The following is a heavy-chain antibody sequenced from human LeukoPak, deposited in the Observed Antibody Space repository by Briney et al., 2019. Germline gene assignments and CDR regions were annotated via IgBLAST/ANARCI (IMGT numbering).Heavy chain of an antibody. D-gene: IGHD4-11*01. Sequence: SSETLSLTCTVSGGSISSGSYYWHWLRQPAGKGLEWIGRISTSEITKYNPSLKSRVTIPVDTSKNQFSLKLSSVTAADTAVYYCARGPDYSNYVDYWGQGTLVTVSS. CDR1: GGSISSGSYY. V-gene: IGHV4-61*02. J-gene: IGHJ4*02. CDR3: ARGPDYSNYVDY. CDR2: ISTSEIT.